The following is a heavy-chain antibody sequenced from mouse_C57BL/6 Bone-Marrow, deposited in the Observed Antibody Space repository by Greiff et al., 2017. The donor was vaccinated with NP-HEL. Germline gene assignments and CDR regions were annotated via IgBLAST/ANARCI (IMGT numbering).Heavy chain of an antibody. Sequence: VPLQQSDAELVKPGASVKISCKVSGYTFPDHTIHWMKQRPEQGLEWIGYLYPSDGSPKYNEKFKGKAPLPADKSSSTAYMQLNSLTSEDSAVYFCARDSSGPYYFDYWGQGTTLTVSS. CDR2: LYPSDGSP. J-gene: IGHJ2*01. CDR3: ARDSSGPYYFDY. CDR1: GYTFPDHT. D-gene: IGHD3-2*02. V-gene: IGHV1-78*01.